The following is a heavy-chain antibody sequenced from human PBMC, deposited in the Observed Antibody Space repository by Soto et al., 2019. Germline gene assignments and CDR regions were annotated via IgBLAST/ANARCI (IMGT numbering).Heavy chain of an antibody. V-gene: IGHV1-69*02. Sequence: QVQLVQSGAEVKKPGSSVKVSCKASGGTFSSYTISWVRQAPGQGLEWMGRIIPILGIANNAQKFQARVTSXAXXSTSTAYMELSSLSSEDTAVYDCARMDGANYAFGIRGQGTTVTVSS. D-gene: IGHD2-8*01. CDR2: IIPILGIA. CDR1: GGTFSSYT. J-gene: IGHJ3*02. CDR3: ARMDGANYAFGI.